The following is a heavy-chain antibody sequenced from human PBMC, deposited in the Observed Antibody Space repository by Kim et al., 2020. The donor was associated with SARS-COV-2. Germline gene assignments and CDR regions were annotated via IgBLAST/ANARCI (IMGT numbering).Heavy chain of an antibody. D-gene: IGHD2-15*01. CDR1: GFTFSSYG. J-gene: IGHJ6*02. V-gene: IGHV3-30*18. Sequence: GGSLRLSCAASGFTFSSYGMHWVRQAPGKGLEWVAVISYDGSNKYYADSVKGRFTISRDNSKNTLYLQMNSLRAEDTAVYYCAKDQDSPSNYYYYGMDVWGQGTTVTVSS. CDR2: ISYDGSNK. CDR3: AKDQDSPSNYYYYGMDV.